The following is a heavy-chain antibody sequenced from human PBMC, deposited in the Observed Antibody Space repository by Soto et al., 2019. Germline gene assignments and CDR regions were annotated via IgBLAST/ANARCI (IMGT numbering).Heavy chain of an antibody. CDR2: ISGNGGST. Sequence: EVQLLESGGGSVQPGGSLRLSCAASGFTFGSYAMSWVRQAPGKGLEWVAGISGNGGSTYYADSVKGRFTISRDNSKNTLYLQMNSLRAEDTAVYYCARERGSSDPWGQGTLVTVSS. J-gene: IGHJ5*02. V-gene: IGHV3-23*01. D-gene: IGHD6-6*01. CDR3: ARERGSSDP. CDR1: GFTFGSYA.